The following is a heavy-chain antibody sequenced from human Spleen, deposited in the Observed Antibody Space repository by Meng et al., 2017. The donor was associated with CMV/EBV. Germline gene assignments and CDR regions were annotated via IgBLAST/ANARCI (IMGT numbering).Heavy chain of an antibody. CDR1: GYNVNDYQ. Sequence: ASVKVSCKAFGYNVNDYQINWVRQAPGQGLKWMGWIDPNSGGTNYAQKFQGRVIMTSDTSTSAVYMELSTLSSDDRAVYYCARGGPHCSVGGCYFDFWGQGSLVTVSS. CDR2: IDPNSGGT. CDR3: ARGGPHCSVGGCYFDF. V-gene: IGHV1-2*02. J-gene: IGHJ4*02. D-gene: IGHD2-15*01.